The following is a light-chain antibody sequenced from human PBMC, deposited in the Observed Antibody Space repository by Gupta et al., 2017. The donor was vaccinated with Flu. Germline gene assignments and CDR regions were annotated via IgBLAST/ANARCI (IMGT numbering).Light chain of an antibody. CDR2: DVT. V-gene: IGLV2-14*03. J-gene: IGLJ3*02. CDR1: SSDIGAYDY. CDR3: SSYATTSTL. Sequence: QSALTKPASVSRSPGQSIPIPFTGSSSDIGAYDYVSWYQQHPGQAPKLMIYDVTSRPSGVSDRFSGSKFGNTAALTISGLQAEDEADYYCSSYATTSTLFGGGTKLTVL.